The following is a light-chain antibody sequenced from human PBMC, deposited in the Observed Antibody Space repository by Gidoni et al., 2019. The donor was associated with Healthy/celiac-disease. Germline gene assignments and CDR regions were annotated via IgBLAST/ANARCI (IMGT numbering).Light chain of an antibody. Sequence: DIQMTQSPSSLSASVGDRVTITCRARQSISSYLKWYQQKPGKAPKLLIYAAASLQSGVPSRFSGSGSGTDFTLTISSLQPEDFATYYCQHSYSTPPKLTFGGGTKVEIK. V-gene: IGKV1-39*01. CDR3: QHSYSTPPKLT. CDR2: AAA. J-gene: IGKJ4*01. CDR1: QSISSY.